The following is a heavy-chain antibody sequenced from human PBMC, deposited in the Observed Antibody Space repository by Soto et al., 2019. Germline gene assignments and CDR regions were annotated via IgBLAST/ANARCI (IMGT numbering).Heavy chain of an antibody. CDR2: IYYSGST. J-gene: IGHJ4*02. CDR1: GASISSGGYY. V-gene: IGHV4-31*03. Sequence: QVHLQESGPGLLKPSQTLSLTCTVSGASISSGGYYWTWIRQHPGKSLVWIGYIYYSGSTYSNPSLKCRVTISVDTSKNPFSLKLSSVTAADTAVYSCARAPLNWGQGTLVTVSS. CDR3: ARAPLN.